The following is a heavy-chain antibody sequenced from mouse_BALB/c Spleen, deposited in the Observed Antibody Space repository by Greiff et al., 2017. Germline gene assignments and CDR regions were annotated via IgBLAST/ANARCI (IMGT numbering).Heavy chain of an antibody. Sequence: EVQLQQSGAELVRSGASVKLSCTASGFNIKDYYMHWVKQRPEQGLEWIGWIDPENGDTEYAPKFQGKATMTADTSSNTAYLQLSSLTSEDTAVYYCSALTTAATSWFAYWGQGTLVTVSA. V-gene: IGHV14-4*02. CDR2: IDPENGDT. J-gene: IGHJ3*01. CDR1: GFNIKDYY. D-gene: IGHD1-2*01. CDR3: SALTTAATSWFAY.